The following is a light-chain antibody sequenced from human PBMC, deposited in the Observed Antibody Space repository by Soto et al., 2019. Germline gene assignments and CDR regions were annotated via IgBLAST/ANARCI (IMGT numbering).Light chain of an antibody. J-gene: IGKJ1*01. Sequence: EIVLTQSPGTLSLSPGERATLSCRASQSVSSCLAWYQQKPGQAPRLLIYAASNRATGIPDRFSGSGSGTDFTLTISRLEPEDFAVYYCQQSGSSPPTFGQGTKVDI. CDR1: QSVSSC. CDR3: QQSGSSPPT. CDR2: AAS. V-gene: IGKV3-20*01.